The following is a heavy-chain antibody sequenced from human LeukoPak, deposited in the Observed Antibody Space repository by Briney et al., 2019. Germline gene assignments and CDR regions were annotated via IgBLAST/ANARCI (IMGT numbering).Heavy chain of an antibody. J-gene: IGHJ6*04. CDR3: ARAPLKYDISTGHPSGYYYYGLDV. V-gene: IGHV1-18*04. CDR2: INSYSGNT. Sequence: ASVTVSCKASGYTFTNYGFNWVRQAPGQGLEWMGWINSYSGNTYHAQKLQGRVTMTTDTSTTTVYMELRSLESDDTAVYYCARAPLKYDISTGHPSGYYYYGLDVWGKGITVTVSS. D-gene: IGHD3-9*01. CDR1: GYTFTNYG.